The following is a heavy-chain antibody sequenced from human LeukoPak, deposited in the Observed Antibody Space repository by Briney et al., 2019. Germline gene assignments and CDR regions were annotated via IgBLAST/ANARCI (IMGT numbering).Heavy chain of an antibody. CDR2: IYYSGST. CDR3: ARGRLDTASDY. D-gene: IGHD5-18*01. J-gene: IGHJ4*02. Sequence: KPSETLSLTCTVSGGSISSYYWSWTRQPPGKGLEWIGYIYYSGSTNYNPSLKSRVTISVDTSKNQFSLKLSSVTAADTAVYYCARGRLDTASDYWGQGTLVTVSS. CDR1: GGSISSYY. V-gene: IGHV4-59*01.